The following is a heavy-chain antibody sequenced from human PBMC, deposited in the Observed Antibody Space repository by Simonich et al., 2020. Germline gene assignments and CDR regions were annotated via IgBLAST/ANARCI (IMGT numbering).Heavy chain of an antibody. CDR1: GGTFSGYY. Sequence: QVQLQQWGAGLLKPSETLSLTCAVYGGTFSGYYWSWIRQPPGKGLEWIGEIKHRGSTNSTQSLKIRVNISVDTSKNQFSLKVSSVTAADTAVDYCAMRILNYDYWGQGTLVTVSS. J-gene: IGHJ4*02. CDR2: IKHRGST. V-gene: IGHV4-34*08. CDR3: AMRILNYDY.